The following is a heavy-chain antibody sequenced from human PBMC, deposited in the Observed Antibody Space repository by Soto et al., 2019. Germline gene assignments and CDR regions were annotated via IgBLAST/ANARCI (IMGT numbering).Heavy chain of an antibody. J-gene: IGHJ4*02. CDR3: AKDKNLTGYYPGNYFDY. CDR1: GFTFSSYG. CDR2: ISYDGSNK. Sequence: QVQLVESGGGVVQPGRSLRLSCAASGFTFSSYGMHWVRQAPGKGLEWVAVISYDGSNKYYADSVKGRFTISRDNSKTTLYLQMNSLRAEDTAVYYCAKDKNLTGYYPGNYFDYWGKGTLFTVSS. V-gene: IGHV3-30*18. D-gene: IGHD3-9*01.